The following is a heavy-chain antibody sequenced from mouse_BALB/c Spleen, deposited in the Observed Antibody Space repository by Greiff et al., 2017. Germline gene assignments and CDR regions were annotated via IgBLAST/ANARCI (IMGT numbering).Heavy chain of an antibody. J-gene: IGHJ2*01. CDR3: ARHASYGNYIDY. CDR1: GFTFSSYG. V-gene: IGHV5-6*01. D-gene: IGHD2-10*01. CDR2: ISSGGSYT. Sequence: EVNLVESGGDLVKPGGSLTLTCAVSGFTFSSYGMSWVRQTPDKRLEWVATISSGGSYTYYPDSVKGRFIISRDNAKNTLYLQMSSLKSEDTAMYDCARHASYGNYIDYWGQGTTLTVSS.